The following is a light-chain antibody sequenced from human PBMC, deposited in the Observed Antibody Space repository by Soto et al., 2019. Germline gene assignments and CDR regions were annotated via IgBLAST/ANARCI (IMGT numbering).Light chain of an antibody. CDR1: QSVSSSY. CDR2: GAS. J-gene: IGKJ1*01. V-gene: IGKV3-15*01. Sequence: EIMSTQSPGTLSLSPGERATLSFRASQSVSSSYLAWYQQKPGQAPRLLIYGASTRATGIPARFSGSGSGTEFTLTINSLQSEDFAVYYCKQYNNGPLKTFGQGTMVDFK. CDR3: KQYNNGPLKT.